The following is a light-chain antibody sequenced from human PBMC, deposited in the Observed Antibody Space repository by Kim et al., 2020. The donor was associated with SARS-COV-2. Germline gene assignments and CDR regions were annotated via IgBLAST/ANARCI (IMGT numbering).Light chain of an antibody. CDR3: LLYYGGVQL. CDR2: STS. J-gene: IGLJ2*01. CDR1: TGEVTSGDD. V-gene: IGLV7-43*01. Sequence: PGGTVNLTWASSTGEVTSGDDPNWFQQKPGQEPRALIYSTSKKHCWTPDRVSGSLLGGKAALTLSGVQTEDEAEDYCLLYYGGVQLVGGGTQRTVL.